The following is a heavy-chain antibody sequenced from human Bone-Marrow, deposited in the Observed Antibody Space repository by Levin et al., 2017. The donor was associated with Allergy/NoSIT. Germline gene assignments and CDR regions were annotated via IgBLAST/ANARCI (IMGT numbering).Heavy chain of an antibody. CDR2: ISGSGSNT. CDR1: GLIFSNYA. CDR3: AGYDTSGYHSPFDY. J-gene: IGHJ4*02. D-gene: IGHD3-22*01. Sequence: QAGGSLRLSCAASGLIFSNYAMNWVRQAPGKGLEWVSLISGSGSNTHYADSVRGRFTFSRDNSNNTVYLQMNSLRADDTAVYYCAGYDTSGYHSPFDYWGQGTLVTVSS. V-gene: IGHV3-23*01.